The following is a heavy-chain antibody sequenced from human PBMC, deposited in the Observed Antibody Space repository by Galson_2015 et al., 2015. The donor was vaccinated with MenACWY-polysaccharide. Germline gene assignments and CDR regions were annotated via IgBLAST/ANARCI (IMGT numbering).Heavy chain of an antibody. D-gene: IGHD5-24*01. CDR1: GFTFSSYS. Sequence: SLRLSCAASGFTFSSYSMNWVRQPPGKGLEWVSSITSTSSYIYYADSVKGRFTISRDNAKNSLYLQMNSLRAEDTAVYYCANWRWLPHWGQGTLVTVSS. CDR3: ANWRWLPH. V-gene: IGHV3-21*01. J-gene: IGHJ4*02. CDR2: ITSTSSYI.